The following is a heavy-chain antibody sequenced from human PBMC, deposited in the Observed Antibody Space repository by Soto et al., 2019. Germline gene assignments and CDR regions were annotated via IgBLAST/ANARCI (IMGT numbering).Heavy chain of an antibody. D-gene: IGHD3-22*01. Sequence: SETLSLTCAVSGVSISSGNWWTWVRQSPQRGLEYIGEIFHDGTANYYPSFERRVAISVDTSKNQFSLRLSSVTAADTGKYYCARLVYDSRLNYLYFDHWGQGTLVTVSS. CDR2: IFHDGTA. V-gene: IGHV4-4*02. J-gene: IGHJ4*02. CDR3: ARLVYDSRLNYLYFDH. CDR1: GVSISSGNW.